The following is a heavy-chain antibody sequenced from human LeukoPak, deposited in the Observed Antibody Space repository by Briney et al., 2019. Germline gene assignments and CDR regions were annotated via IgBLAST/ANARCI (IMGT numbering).Heavy chain of an antibody. CDR2: IYPGDSDT. V-gene: IGHV5-51*01. J-gene: IGHJ4*02. CDR3: ARRKVRGKNDY. Sequence: GESLKISCKGSGYSFTSYWIGWVRQMPGKGLEGMGIIYPGDSDTRYSPSFQGQVTISADKSTSTASLQWSSLKASDTAMYYCARRKVRGKNDYWGQGTLVTVSS. CDR1: GYSFTSYW. D-gene: IGHD3-10*01.